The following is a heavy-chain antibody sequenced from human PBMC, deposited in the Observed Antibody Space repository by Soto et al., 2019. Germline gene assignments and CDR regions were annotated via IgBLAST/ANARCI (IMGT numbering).Heavy chain of an antibody. CDR3: ARAGRDCSGGSCYAIKYNY. CDR1: GGTFSSYT. D-gene: IGHD2-15*01. J-gene: IGHJ4*02. CDR2: IIPILGIA. V-gene: IGHV1-69*02. Sequence: QVQLVQSGAEVKKPGSSVKVSCKASGGTFSSYTISWVRQATGQGLEWMGRIIPILGIANYAQKFQGRVTITVNKSTSTAYMELSSLRSEDTAVYYCARAGRDCSGGSCYAIKYNYWGQGTLVTVSS.